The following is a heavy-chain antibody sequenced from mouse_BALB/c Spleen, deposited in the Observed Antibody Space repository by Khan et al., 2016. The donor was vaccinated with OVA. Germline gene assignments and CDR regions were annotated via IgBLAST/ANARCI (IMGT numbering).Heavy chain of an antibody. V-gene: IGHV2-9-2*01. CDR1: GFSLTSYD. Sequence: QVQLKESGPGLVAPSQSLSITCTVSGFSLTSYDISWIRQPPGKGLEWLGVIWTGGGTNYNSAFMSRLSISKDNSKSQGFVKMNSLQSDDTAIYYCVRRGNYYGSFYLYFDVWGAGTTVTVSS. J-gene: IGHJ1*01. CDR2: IWTGGGT. CDR3: VRRGNYYGSFYLYFDV. D-gene: IGHD1-1*01.